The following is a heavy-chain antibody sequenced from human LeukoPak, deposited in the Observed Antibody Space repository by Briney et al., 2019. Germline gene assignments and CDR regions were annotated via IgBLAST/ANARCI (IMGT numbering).Heavy chain of an antibody. Sequence: GASVKVSCKASGYTFTSYDINWVRQATGQGLEWMGWMNPNSGNTGYAQKFQGRVTMTRNTSISTAYMELSSLRSEDTAVYYCAKSVVNSGTYIPFDSWGQGTLVTVSS. CDR2: MNPNSGNT. CDR3: AKSVVNSGTYIPFDS. V-gene: IGHV1-8*01. CDR1: GYTFTSYD. D-gene: IGHD1-26*01. J-gene: IGHJ4*02.